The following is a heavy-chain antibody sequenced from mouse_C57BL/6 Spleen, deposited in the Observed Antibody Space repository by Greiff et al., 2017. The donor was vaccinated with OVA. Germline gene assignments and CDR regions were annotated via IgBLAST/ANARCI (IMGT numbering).Heavy chain of an antibody. V-gene: IGHV1-20*01. J-gene: IGHJ2*01. CDR2: INPYNGDT. CDR3: ARWDYEGGY. D-gene: IGHD2-4*01. CDR1: GYSFTGYF. Sequence: EVKLQESGPELVKPGDSVKISCKASGYSFTGYFMNWVMQSHGKSLEWIGRINPYNGDTFYNQKFKGKATLTVDKSSSTAHMELRSLTSEDSAVYYCARWDYEGGYWGQGTTLTVSS.